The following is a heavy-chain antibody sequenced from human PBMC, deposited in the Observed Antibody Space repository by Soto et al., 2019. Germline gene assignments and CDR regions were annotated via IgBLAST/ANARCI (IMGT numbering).Heavy chain of an antibody. Sequence: GGSLRLSCAASGFTFSSYAMHWVRQAPGKGLEWVAVISYDGSNKYYADSVKGRFTISRDNSKNTLYLQMNSLRAEDTAVYYCASHAVDTAMADGYWGQGTLVTVSS. CDR2: ISYDGSNK. V-gene: IGHV3-30-3*01. D-gene: IGHD5-18*01. J-gene: IGHJ4*02. CDR1: GFTFSSYA. CDR3: ASHAVDTAMADGY.